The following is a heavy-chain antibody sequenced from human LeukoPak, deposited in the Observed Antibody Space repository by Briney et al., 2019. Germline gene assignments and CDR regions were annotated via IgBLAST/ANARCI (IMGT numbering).Heavy chain of an antibody. V-gene: IGHV5-51*01. CDR2: IYPGDSDT. CDR1: GYSFTRYW. CDR3: ARSHCSSTSCDNWFDP. D-gene: IGHD2-2*01. Sequence: GESLKISCKASGYSFTRYWIGWGRQMPGKGLEWMGIIYPGDSDTRYSPSFQGQATISADKSTSTAYLQWSSLKASDTAMYYCARSHCSSTSCDNWFDPWGQGTLVTVSS. J-gene: IGHJ5*02.